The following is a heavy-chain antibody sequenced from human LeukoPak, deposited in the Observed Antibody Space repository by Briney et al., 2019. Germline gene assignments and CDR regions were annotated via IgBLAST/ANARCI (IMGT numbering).Heavy chain of an antibody. J-gene: IGHJ5*02. CDR1: GGSISSYY. Sequence: SETLSLTCTVSGGSISSYYWSWIRQPPGKGLEWIGYIYYSGSTNYNPSLKSRVTISVDTSKSQFSLKLSSVTAADTAVYYCAGTSSSPDNWFDPWGQGTLVTVSS. V-gene: IGHV4-59*01. CDR2: IYYSGST. D-gene: IGHD6-6*01. CDR3: AGTSSSPDNWFDP.